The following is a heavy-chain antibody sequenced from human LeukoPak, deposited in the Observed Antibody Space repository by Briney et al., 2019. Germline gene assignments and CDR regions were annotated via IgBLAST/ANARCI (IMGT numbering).Heavy chain of an antibody. CDR1: GGSISLYY. CDR3: ARANYGDYLTYYFDY. Sequence: PSETLSLTCTVSGGSISLYYWTWVRQPPGKGLEWIGYVDHSGYTNSNPSLKSRVTLSIDTSKKQFSLKLSSVTAADTAVYYCARANYGDYLTYYFDYWGQGTLVTVSS. D-gene: IGHD4-17*01. CDR2: VDHSGYT. V-gene: IGHV4-59*01. J-gene: IGHJ4*02.